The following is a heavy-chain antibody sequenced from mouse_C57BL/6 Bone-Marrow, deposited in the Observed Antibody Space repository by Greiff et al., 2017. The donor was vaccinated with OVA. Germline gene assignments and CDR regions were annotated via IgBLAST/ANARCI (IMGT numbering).Heavy chain of an antibody. CDR3: ARSTLWLRRRYAMDY. D-gene: IGHD2-2*01. V-gene: IGHV1-42*01. CDR1: GYSFTGYY. Sequence: EVQLQQSGPELVKPGASVKISCKASGYSFTGYYMNWVKQSPEKSLEWIGEINPSTGGTTYNQKFKAKATLTVDKSSSTAYMQLKSLTSEDSAVYYCARSTLWLRRRYAMDYWGQGTSVTVSS. CDR2: INPSTGGT. J-gene: IGHJ4*01.